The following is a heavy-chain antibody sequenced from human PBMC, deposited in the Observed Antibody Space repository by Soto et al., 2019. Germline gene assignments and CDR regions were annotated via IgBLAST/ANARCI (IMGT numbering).Heavy chain of an antibody. CDR2: LSRGGGTT. CDR3: AKDGQFRTDGFDV. V-gene: IGHV3-23*01. Sequence: EAQLSESGGDLVQPGGSLRLSCAASGFTFSSHGTSWVRQAPGKGLEWISGLSRGGGTTYYADSVKGRFTISRDNSKNTLDLIMNSLRVEDTALYYCAKDGQFRTDGFDVWGQGTMVTVSS. J-gene: IGHJ3*01. CDR1: GFTFSSHG. D-gene: IGHD1-1*01.